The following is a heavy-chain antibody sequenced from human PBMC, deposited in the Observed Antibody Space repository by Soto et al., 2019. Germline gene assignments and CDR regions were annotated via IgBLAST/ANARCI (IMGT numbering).Heavy chain of an antibody. J-gene: IGHJ4*02. CDR1: GFTFSSYG. D-gene: IGHD5-12*01. CDR2: ISYDGSNK. V-gene: IGHV3-30*18. Sequence: GGSLRLSCAASGFTFSSYGMHWVRQAPGKGLEWVAVISYDGSNKYYADSVKGRFTISRDNSKNTLYLQMNSLRAEDTAVYYCAKDLIRYSGYDWYFDYWGQGTLVTVSS. CDR3: AKDLIRYSGYDWYFDY.